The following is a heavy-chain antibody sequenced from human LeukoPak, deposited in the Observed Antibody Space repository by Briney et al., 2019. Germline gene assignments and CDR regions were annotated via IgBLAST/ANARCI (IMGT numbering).Heavy chain of an antibody. J-gene: IGHJ4*02. Sequence: GGSLRLSCAASEFTFGSYWMTWVRQAPGKGLEWVSSISSSSSYIYYADSVKGRFTISRDNAKNSLYLQMNSLRAEDTAVYYCARDQSSGWYYFDYWGQGTLVTVSS. D-gene: IGHD6-19*01. CDR3: ARDQSSGWYYFDY. CDR1: EFTFGSYW. V-gene: IGHV3-21*01. CDR2: ISSSSSYI.